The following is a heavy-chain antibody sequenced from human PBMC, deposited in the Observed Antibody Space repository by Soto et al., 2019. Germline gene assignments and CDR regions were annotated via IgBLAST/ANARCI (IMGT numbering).Heavy chain of an antibody. J-gene: IGHJ5*02. Sequence: ASVKVSCKASGYTFTSYAIDWVRQAPGQRLEWMGWINAGNGNTKYSQKFQGRVTITRDTSASTAYMELSSLRSEDTAVYYCARVDYGDYGWFDPWGQGTLVTVSS. CDR3: ARVDYGDYGWFDP. V-gene: IGHV1-3*01. D-gene: IGHD4-17*01. CDR2: INAGNGNT. CDR1: GYTFTSYA.